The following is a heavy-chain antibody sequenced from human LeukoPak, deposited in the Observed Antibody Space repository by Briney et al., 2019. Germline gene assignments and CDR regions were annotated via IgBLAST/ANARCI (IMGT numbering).Heavy chain of an antibody. D-gene: IGHD3-10*01. Sequence: SETLSLTCTFSGGSISSYYWTWIRQPPGKGLEWIGYISDSGITNYNLSLKSRVTISIDTSKNQFSLRLSSVTAADTAVYYCATVSAFFYDSGSYYTFDYWGQGTLVTVSS. J-gene: IGHJ4*02. CDR3: ATVSAFFYDSGSYYTFDY. CDR1: GGSISSYY. CDR2: ISDSGIT. V-gene: IGHV4-59*08.